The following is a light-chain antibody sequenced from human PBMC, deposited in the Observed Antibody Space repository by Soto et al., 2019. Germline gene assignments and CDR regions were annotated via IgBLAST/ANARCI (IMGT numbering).Light chain of an antibody. CDR1: QSVSSSY. CDR2: GAS. Sequence: EIVMPQSPATLSVSPGGRATLSCRASQSVSSSYLAWYQQKPGQAPRLLIYGASNRATGIPDRFSGSGSGTEFTLTISSLQPEDFATYYCQQANSFPITFGQGTRLEI. CDR3: QQANSFPIT. J-gene: IGKJ5*01. V-gene: IGKV3D-15*01.